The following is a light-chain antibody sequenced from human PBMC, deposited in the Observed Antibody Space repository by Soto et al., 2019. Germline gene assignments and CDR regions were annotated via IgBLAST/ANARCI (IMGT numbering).Light chain of an antibody. CDR3: QHSYHTLYT. V-gene: IGKV1-39*01. CDR2: GAF. CDR1: QYISKH. Sequence: DIQMTQSPSSLSASVGDSVTITCRASQYISKHLNWYQQKPGKAPNLLIYGAFTLQSGVPSRFSRSGSGPDFTLTISSPQPEDFANYFCQHSYHTLYTFGPGTKVDFK. J-gene: IGKJ3*01.